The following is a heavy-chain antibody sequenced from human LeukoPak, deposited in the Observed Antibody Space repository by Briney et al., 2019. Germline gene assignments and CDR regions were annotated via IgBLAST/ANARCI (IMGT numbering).Heavy chain of an antibody. J-gene: IGHJ3*02. Sequence: GGSLRLSCAASGFTFSSYGMHWVRQAPGKGLEWVAFIRYDGSNKYYADSVKGRFTISRDNSKNTLYLQMSSLRAEDTAVYYCAKASGVPWADYAFDIWGQGTMVTVSS. CDR1: GFTFSSYG. CDR2: IRYDGSNK. D-gene: IGHD2-8*01. V-gene: IGHV3-30*02. CDR3: AKASGVPWADYAFDI.